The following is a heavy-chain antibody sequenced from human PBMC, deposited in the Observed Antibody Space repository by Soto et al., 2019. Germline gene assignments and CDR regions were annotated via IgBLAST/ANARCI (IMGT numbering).Heavy chain of an antibody. D-gene: IGHD2-8*02. CDR1: GFTFSAYD. CDR3: ARQASYWHGGGGWLDP. Sequence: EVQLVESGGGLVQPGGSLRLSCAASGFTFSAYDMHWVRQATGKGLEWVAAIGTQHDTYYPDSVKGRFTISRENAKNSFYLQMNSLRAGDTAVYYCARQASYWHGGGGWLDPWGQGTLVTVSS. V-gene: IGHV3-13*01. J-gene: IGHJ5*02. CDR2: IGTQHDT.